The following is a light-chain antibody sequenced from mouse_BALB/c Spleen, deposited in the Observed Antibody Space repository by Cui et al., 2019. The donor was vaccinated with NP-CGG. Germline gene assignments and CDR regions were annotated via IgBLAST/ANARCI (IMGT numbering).Light chain of an antibody. CDR1: TGAVTTSNY. CDR2: GTN. Sequence: QAFFTQKFPLTTSPGETVTRTCRSSTGAVTTSNYANWVQEKPDHLFTGLIGGTNNRAPGVPARFSGSLIGDKAALTITRAQTEDEAKYFCALWYSNHWVFGGGTKLTVL. V-gene: IGLV1*01. CDR3: ALWYSNHWV. J-gene: IGLJ1*01.